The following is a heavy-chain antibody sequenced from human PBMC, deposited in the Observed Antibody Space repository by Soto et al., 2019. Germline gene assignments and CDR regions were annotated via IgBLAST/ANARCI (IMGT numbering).Heavy chain of an antibody. CDR3: VVYYDSSGDFDY. CDR2: IIPIFGTA. V-gene: IGHV1-69*06. J-gene: IGHJ4*02. CDR1: GGTFSSYA. Sequence: KVSCKASGGTFSSYAISWVRQAPGQGLEWMGGIIPIFGTANYAQKFQGRVTITADNSTSTAYMELSSLRSEDTAVYYCVVYYDSSGDFDYWGQGTLVTVSS. D-gene: IGHD3-22*01.